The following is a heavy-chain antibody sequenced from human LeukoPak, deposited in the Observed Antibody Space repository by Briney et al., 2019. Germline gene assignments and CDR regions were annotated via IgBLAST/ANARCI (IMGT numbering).Heavy chain of an antibody. CDR2: ISAYNGNT. J-gene: IGHJ3*02. Sequence: ASVKVSCKASGYTFTSYGISWVRQAPGQGLEWMGWISAYNGNTNYAQKLQGRVTMTTDTSTSTAYMELRSLRSDDTAVYYCARDIQLWFTVGAFDIWGQGTMVTVSS. CDR3: ARDIQLWFTVGAFDI. D-gene: IGHD5-18*01. V-gene: IGHV1-18*01. CDR1: GYTFTSYG.